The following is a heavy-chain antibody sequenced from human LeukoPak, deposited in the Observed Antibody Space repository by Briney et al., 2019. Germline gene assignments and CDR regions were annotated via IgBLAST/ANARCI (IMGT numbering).Heavy chain of an antibody. Sequence: EASVKVSCKASGCIFSSYAISWVRQAPGQGLEWMGGIIPIFGTANYAQKFQGRVTITADESTTTAYMELSSLRSEDKAVDYYARARNEWLLKDNYYYYYMDVWGKGTTVTVSS. J-gene: IGHJ6*03. D-gene: IGHD3-3*01. CDR2: IIPIFGTA. V-gene: IGHV1-69*13. CDR1: GCIFSSYA. CDR3: ARARNEWLLKDNYYYYYMDV.